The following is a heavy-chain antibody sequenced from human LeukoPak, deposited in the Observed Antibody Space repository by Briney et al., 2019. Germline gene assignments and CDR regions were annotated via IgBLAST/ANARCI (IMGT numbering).Heavy chain of an antibody. V-gene: IGHV1-8*03. Sequence: ASVKVSYKASGYTFTSYDINWVRQATGQGLEWMGWMNPNRGNKGRAQKLQGRVTITRNTCISTAYMELSSLRSEDTAVYYCARLGYCSSTSCYPSDYWGQGTLVTVSS. CDR1: GYTFTSYD. CDR3: ARLGYCSSTSCYPSDY. D-gene: IGHD2-2*01. J-gene: IGHJ4*02. CDR2: MNPNRGNK.